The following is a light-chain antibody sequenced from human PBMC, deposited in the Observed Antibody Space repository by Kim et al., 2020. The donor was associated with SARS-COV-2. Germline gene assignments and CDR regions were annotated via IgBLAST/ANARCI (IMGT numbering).Light chain of an antibody. Sequence: VAPGQTASITCAGTKLGDKYSYWYQQKPGQSPVLVIYKHTKRPSGISQRFAGSSSGNTATLTISPAQTMDEADYYCQAWDSSTAVFGGGTQLTVL. CDR3: QAWDSSTAV. J-gene: IGLJ3*02. CDR2: KHT. V-gene: IGLV3-1*01. CDR1: KLGDKY.